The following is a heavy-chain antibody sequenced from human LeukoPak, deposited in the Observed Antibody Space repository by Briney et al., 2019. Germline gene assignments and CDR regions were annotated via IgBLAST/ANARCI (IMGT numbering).Heavy chain of an antibody. CDR1: GFTFSSYS. CDR2: ISSSSSYI. J-gene: IGHJ4*02. CDR3: ARDPAGDLGY. V-gene: IGHV3-21*01. Sequence: GGSLRLSCAASGFTFSSYSMNWVRRAPGKGLEWVSSISSSSSYIYYADSVKGRSTISRDNAKNSLYLQMNSLRAEDTAVYYCARDPAGDLGYWGQGTLVTVSS. D-gene: IGHD7-27*01.